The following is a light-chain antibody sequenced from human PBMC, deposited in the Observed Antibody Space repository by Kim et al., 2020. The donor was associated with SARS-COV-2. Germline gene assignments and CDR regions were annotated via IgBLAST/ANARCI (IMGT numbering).Light chain of an antibody. CDR3: QQRGNWPLT. CDR2: DAS. J-gene: IGKJ4*01. V-gene: IGKV3-11*01. Sequence: LSPGERATLSCRASQSVSSYLAWYQQKPGQPPRLLIYDASTRATGIPARFSGGGSGTDFTLTISSLEPEDFAVYYCQQRGNWPLTFGGGTKVEIK. CDR1: QSVSSY.